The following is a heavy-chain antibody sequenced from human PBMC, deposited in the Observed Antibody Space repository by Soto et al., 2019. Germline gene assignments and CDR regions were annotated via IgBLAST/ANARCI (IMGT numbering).Heavy chain of an antibody. CDR2: LLRSGSSA. CDR3: AKDAISGDGIWLMDS. V-gene: IGHV3-23*01. Sequence: PWGSMRLSCAASRFTFRNYALTWARQAPGKELEWVSSLLRSGSSAYYADSVRGRFTIPSDTSANSLYLQMDNLRAEDTAIYYCAKDAISGDGIWLMDSWGQGTVVTVSS. D-gene: IGHD4-17*01. CDR1: RFTFRNYA. J-gene: IGHJ5*02.